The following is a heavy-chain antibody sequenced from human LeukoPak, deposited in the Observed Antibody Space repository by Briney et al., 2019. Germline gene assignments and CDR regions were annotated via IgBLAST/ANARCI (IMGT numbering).Heavy chain of an antibody. CDR1: GFTFDDYA. CDR3: AKDKHYDFWSGYFPN. CDR2: ISWNSGSI. V-gene: IGHV3-9*01. D-gene: IGHD3-3*01. J-gene: IGHJ4*02. Sequence: GRSLRLSCAASGFTFDDYAMHWVRQAPGKGLEWVSGISWNSGSIGYADSVKGRFTISRDNAKNSLYLQMNSLRAEDTALYYCAKDKHYDFWSGYFPNWGQGTLVTVSS.